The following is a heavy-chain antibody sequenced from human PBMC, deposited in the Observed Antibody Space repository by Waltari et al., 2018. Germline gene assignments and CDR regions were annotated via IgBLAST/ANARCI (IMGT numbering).Heavy chain of an antibody. J-gene: IGHJ4*02. CDR1: VGSISSYY. V-gene: IGHV4-59*01. D-gene: IGHD2-15*01. CDR2: IYYSGST. CDR3: ARAGYCSGGSCYYPSDYFDY. Sequence: QVQLQESGPGLVKPSETRSLTCTVSVGSISSYYCSWIRQAPGKGLEWIGYIYYSGSTNYNPSLKSRVTISVDTSKNQFSLKLSSVTAADTAVYYCARAGYCSGGSCYYPSDYFDYWGQGTLVTVSS.